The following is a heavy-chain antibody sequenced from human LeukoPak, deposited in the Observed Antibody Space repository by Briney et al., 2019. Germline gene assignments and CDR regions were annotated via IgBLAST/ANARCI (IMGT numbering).Heavy chain of an antibody. J-gene: IGHJ4*02. CDR2: ISARGSRT. CDR3: AKDPVFSY. V-gene: IGHV3-23*01. D-gene: IGHD3-3*01. CDR1: GFTFNNYA. Sequence: GGSLRLSCVASGFTFNNYAMNWVRQAPGEGLEWVSGISARGSRTHYADSVKGRFTISRDNSKNTLYLQLNSLRAEDTAVYYCAKDPVFSYWGQGTLVTVSS.